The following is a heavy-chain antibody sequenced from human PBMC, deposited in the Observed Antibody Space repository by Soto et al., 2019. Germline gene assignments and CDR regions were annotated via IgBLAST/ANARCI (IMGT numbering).Heavy chain of an antibody. CDR3: ARAEAWALLPVGWDY. Sequence: SETLSLTCTVSGGSVSSARYYWSWIRQPPGKGLEWIGYIYYSGNTNYNPSLKSRVTISVDTSENQFSLKLRSVTAADTAVYYCARAEAWALLPVGWDYWGQGTLVTVSS. CDR2: IYYSGNT. CDR1: GGSVSSARYY. J-gene: IGHJ4*02. V-gene: IGHV4-61*01. D-gene: IGHD1-26*01.